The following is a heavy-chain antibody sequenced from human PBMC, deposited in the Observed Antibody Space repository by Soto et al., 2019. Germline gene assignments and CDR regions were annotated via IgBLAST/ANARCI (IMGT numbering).Heavy chain of an antibody. D-gene: IGHD3-9*01. CDR1: VGSIISYY. V-gene: IGHV4-59*01. J-gene: IGHJ5*02. CDR2: IYYSGST. Sequence: PSETLSLTCTVSVGSIISYYWSLIRQPPGKGLEWIGYIYYSGSTNYNHSLKSRVPISVYTSKDQFSLRLSSVYAAYTAMYYCAREAGVRYHFDRWGKGAMVTASS. CDR3: AREAGVRYHFDR.